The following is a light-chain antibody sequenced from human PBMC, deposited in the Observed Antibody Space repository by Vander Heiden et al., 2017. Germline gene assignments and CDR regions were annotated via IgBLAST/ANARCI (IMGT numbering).Light chain of an antibody. Sequence: GQSVTISCPGTSSDVGGYNYVSWYQQHPGKAPKLMIYDVSKRPSGVPDRFSGSKSGNTASLTISGRQAEDEADYYGCSYAGSYTLVFGGGTKLT. CDR1: SSDVGGYNY. CDR3: CSYAGSYTLV. J-gene: IGLJ2*01. V-gene: IGLV2-11*01. CDR2: DVS.